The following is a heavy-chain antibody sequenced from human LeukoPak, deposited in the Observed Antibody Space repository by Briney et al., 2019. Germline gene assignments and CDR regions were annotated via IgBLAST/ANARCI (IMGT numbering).Heavy chain of an antibody. CDR1: GYTFTSYG. CDR3: ARGVSREWLVRNAFDI. CDR2: ISAYNGNT. Sequence: ASVKVSCKASGYTFTSYGISWVRQAPGQGLEWMGWISAYNGNTNYAQKLQGRVTMTTDTSTSTAYMELRSLRSDDTAVYYCARGVSREWLVRNAFDIWGQGTMVTVSS. D-gene: IGHD6-19*01. J-gene: IGHJ3*02. V-gene: IGHV1-18*04.